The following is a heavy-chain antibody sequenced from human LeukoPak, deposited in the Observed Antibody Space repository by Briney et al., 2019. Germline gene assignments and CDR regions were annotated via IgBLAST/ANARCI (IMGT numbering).Heavy chain of an antibody. CDR1: GFPFNNYA. CDR3: ARGDPLKGTRVFYYHGMDV. J-gene: IGHJ6*02. D-gene: IGHD1-14*01. Sequence: PGGSLRLSCAASGFPFNNYAIHWVRQAPGKGLEWVAVISNDGNTKHYADSVKGRFTVSRDNSKNTVYLQMSSLRGDDTAVYYCARGDPLKGTRVFYYHGMDVWGQGTTVTVSS. CDR2: ISNDGNTK. V-gene: IGHV3-30-3*01.